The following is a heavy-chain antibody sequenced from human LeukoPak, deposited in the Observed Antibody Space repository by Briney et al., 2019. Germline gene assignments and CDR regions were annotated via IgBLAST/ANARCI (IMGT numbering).Heavy chain of an antibody. CDR3: ARDRVSGIAVAGLDY. CDR2: IYHSGST. V-gene: IGHV4-38-2*02. D-gene: IGHD6-19*01. CDR1: GYSISSGYY. J-gene: IGHJ4*02. Sequence: KTSETLSLTCTVSGYSISSGYYWGWIRQPPGKGLEWIGSIYHSGSTYYNPSLKSRVTISVDTSKNQFSLKLSSVTAADTAVYYCARDRVSGIAVAGLDYWGQGTLVTVSS.